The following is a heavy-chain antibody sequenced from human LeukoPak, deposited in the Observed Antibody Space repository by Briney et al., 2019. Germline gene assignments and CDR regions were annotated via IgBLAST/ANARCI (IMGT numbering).Heavy chain of an antibody. Sequence: SETLSLTCTVSGGSISSGGYYWSWIRQHPGKGLEWIGYIYYSGSTYYNPSLKSRVTISVDTSKNQFSLKLSSVTAADTAVYYCRAYCGGDCHSYYYYGMDVWGQGTTVTVSS. J-gene: IGHJ6*02. CDR2: IYYSGST. CDR3: RAYCGGDCHSYYYYGMDV. D-gene: IGHD2-21*02. CDR1: GGSISSGGYY. V-gene: IGHV4-31*03.